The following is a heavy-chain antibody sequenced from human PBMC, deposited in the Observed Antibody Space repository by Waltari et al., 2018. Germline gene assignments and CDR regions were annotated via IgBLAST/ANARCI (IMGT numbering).Heavy chain of an antibody. D-gene: IGHD2-15*01. CDR2: TKNKGQRYAT. Sequence: EVQLVESGGGLVQPGGSLRLSCAASGFPFRDHYMDWVRQAPGKGLEWVGRTKNKGQRYATEYAASVKGRFTISRDDSKSSLYLQMNSLKTEDTAVYYCARWDSGAPVNWGQGVLVTVSS. CDR1: GFPFRDHY. V-gene: IGHV3-72*01. J-gene: IGHJ4*02. CDR3: ARWDSGAPVN.